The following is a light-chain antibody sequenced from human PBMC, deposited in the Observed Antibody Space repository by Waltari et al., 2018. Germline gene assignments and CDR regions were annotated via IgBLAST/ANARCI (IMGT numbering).Light chain of an antibody. CDR3: QQYGTSPRT. Sequence: EIVLTQSPGTLSLSPGERATLSCRASQSVTSNSLAWYQQKPGQAPGLIICDSFNRATGIPDRFSGSGSGTDFTLTIIRLEPEDFAVYYCQQYGTSPRTFGQGTKVELK. J-gene: IGKJ1*01. V-gene: IGKV3-20*01. CDR2: DSF. CDR1: QSVTSNS.